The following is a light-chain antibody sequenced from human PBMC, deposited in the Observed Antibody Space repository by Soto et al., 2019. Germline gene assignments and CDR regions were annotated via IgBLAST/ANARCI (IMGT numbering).Light chain of an antibody. V-gene: IGKV1-39*01. J-gene: IGKJ1*01. CDR3: QQGYTTRWT. Sequence: DIQMTQSPTSLSASVGDRVTITCRASQNIRSYLNWYQQIPGKAPNLLIYATSILQTGVPSRFSGSGTGTDFTLTINGLQPEDFATYYCQQGYTTRWTFGQGTKV. CDR1: QNIRSY. CDR2: ATS.